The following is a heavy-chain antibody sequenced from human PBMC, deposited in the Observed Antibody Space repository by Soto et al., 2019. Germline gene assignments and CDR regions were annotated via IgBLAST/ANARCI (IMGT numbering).Heavy chain of an antibody. V-gene: IGHV1-69*08. CDR2: IIPILGIA. D-gene: IGHD3-10*01. Sequence: QVQLVQSGAEVKKPGSSVKVSCKASGGTFSSYTISWVRQAPGQGLEWMGRIIPILGIANYAQKFQGRVTITANKSTSTAYMELSSLRSEDTAVYYCARDGSGNFDYWGQGTLVTVPS. J-gene: IGHJ4*02. CDR1: GGTFSSYT. CDR3: ARDGSGNFDY.